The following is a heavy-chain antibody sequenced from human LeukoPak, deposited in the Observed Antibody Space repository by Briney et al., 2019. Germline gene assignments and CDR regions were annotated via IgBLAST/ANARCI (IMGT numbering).Heavy chain of an antibody. V-gene: IGHV3-23*01. J-gene: IGHJ4*02. Sequence: GGTLRLSCAASGFTFSSHGMSWVRQAPGKGLEWVSTISGSGDNTYYADSVKGRFTISRDNSKNTLYLQMNGLRAEDTAVYYCAKVTYGSGTYGAFDYWGQGTLVTVSS. CDR3: AKVTYGSGTYGAFDY. D-gene: IGHD3-10*01. CDR1: GFTFSSHG. CDR2: ISGSGDNT.